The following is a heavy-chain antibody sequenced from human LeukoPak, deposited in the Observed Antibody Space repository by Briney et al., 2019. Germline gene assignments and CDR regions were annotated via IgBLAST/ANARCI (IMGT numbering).Heavy chain of an antibody. CDR2: ISGSGGST. Sequence: GGSLRLSRAASGFTFSNYWMSWVRQAPGKGLEWVSAISGSGGSTYYADSVKGRFTISRDNSKNTLYLQMNGLRAEDTAVYYCAKDLETGVDYWGQGTLVTVSS. V-gene: IGHV3-23*01. J-gene: IGHJ4*02. D-gene: IGHD3-10*01. CDR3: AKDLETGVDY. CDR1: GFTFSNYW.